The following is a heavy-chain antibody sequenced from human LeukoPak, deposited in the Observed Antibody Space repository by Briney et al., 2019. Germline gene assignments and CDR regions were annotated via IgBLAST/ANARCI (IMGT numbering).Heavy chain of an antibody. J-gene: IGHJ4*02. CDR2: INPNSGGT. V-gene: IGHV1-2*02. CDR3: ARVNSGYDSALDY. D-gene: IGHD5-12*01. CDR1: GYTFTGYY. Sequence: ASVKVSCKASGYTFTGYYMHWARQAPGQGLEWMVWINPNSGGTNYAQKFQGRVTMTRDTSISTAYMELSRLRSDDTAVYYCARVNSGYDSALDYWGQGTLVTVSS.